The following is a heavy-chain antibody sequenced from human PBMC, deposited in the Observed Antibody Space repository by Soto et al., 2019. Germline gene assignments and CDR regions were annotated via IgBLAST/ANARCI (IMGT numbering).Heavy chain of an antibody. D-gene: IGHD2-2*01. J-gene: IGHJ4*02. V-gene: IGHV3-7*01. CDR2: IKQDGSDK. CDR1: GFPLSGYW. Sequence: EVQLVESGGGLVQPGGSLRLSCAASGFPLSGYWMSWVRQAPGKGLEWVANIKQDGSDKYYVDSVKGRFTISRDNAKNSLYLQMNSLRAGDTAVYYCARDCSSTRCHNYWGLGTLVTVSS. CDR3: ARDCSSTRCHNY.